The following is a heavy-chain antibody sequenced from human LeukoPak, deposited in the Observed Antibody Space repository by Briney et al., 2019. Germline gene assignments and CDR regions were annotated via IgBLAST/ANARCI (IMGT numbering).Heavy chain of an antibody. CDR2: ISSSGSTT. J-gene: IGHJ4*02. V-gene: IGHV3-23*01. D-gene: IGHD6-19*01. CDR1: GFSFSVYE. Sequence: QTGGSLRLSCAASGFSFSVYEMHWVRQAPGKGLEWISDISSSGSTTYYADSVKGRFTISRDNSKNTLYLQMNSLRAEDTAVYYCAKDKTREAVAEVYFDYWGQGTLVTVSS. CDR3: AKDKTREAVAEVYFDY.